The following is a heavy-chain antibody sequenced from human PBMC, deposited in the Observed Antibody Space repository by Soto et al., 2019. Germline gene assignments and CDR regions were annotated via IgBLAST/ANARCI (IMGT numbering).Heavy chain of an antibody. CDR3: AKRGSGSQFDY. J-gene: IGHJ4*02. Sequence: EVQLLESGGGLVQPGGSLRLSCAASGLTFSSYAMSWVRQAPGKGLEWVSVISGSGGSTYYADSVKGRFTISRDNSKNTLYLQMNSLRAEDRAVYYCAKRGSGSQFDYWGQGTLVTVSS. D-gene: IGHD1-26*01. CDR1: GLTFSSYA. CDR2: ISGSGGST. V-gene: IGHV3-23*01.